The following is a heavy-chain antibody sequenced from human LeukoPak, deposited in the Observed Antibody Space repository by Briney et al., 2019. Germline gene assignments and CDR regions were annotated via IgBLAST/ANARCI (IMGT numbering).Heavy chain of an antibody. V-gene: IGHV3-73*01. Sequence: GGSLRLSCAASGFTFSGSAIHWVRQASGKGLEWVGRIRSKTNNYATAYAASVEGRFTISIDDSKNTAYLQMNSLKAEDTAVYYCTRHDVAATRADYWGQGTLVTVSS. CDR1: GFTFSGSA. D-gene: IGHD5-12*01. CDR3: TRHDVAATRADY. J-gene: IGHJ4*02. CDR2: IRSKTNNYAT.